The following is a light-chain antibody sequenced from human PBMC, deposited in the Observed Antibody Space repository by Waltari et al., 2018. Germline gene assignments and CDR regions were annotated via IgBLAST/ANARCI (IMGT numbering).Light chain of an antibody. CDR1: ASDIGSYNY. V-gene: IGLV2-14*01. CDR2: DVT. CDR3: SSFTSSSTWV. Sequence: QSALTQPASVSGSPGQSITISCTGTASDIGSYNYVSWYQQHPGKAPKLIIYDVTYRPSGVSNRFSVSKSGNTASLTVSGLQAEDEADYYCSSFTSSSTWVFGGGTKLTVL. J-gene: IGLJ3*02.